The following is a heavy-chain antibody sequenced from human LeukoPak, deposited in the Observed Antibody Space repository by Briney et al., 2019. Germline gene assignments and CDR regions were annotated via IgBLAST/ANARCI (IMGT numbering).Heavy chain of an antibody. CDR2: IYSGGST. D-gene: IGHD3-10*01. V-gene: IGHV3-66*01. CDR1: GFTVSSNY. CDR3: ARDSPWYYYGSGTLGGMDV. Sequence: GGSLRLSCAASGFTVSSNYMSWVRQAPGKGLEWVSVIYSGGSTYYADSVKGRFTISRDNSKNTLYLQMNSLRAEDTAVYYCARDSPWYYYGSGTLGGMDVWGQGTTVTVSS. J-gene: IGHJ6*02.